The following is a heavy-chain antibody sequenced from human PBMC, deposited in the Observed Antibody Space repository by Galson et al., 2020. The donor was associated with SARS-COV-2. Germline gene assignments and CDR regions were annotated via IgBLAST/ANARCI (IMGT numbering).Heavy chain of an antibody. D-gene: IGHD3-9*01. CDR3: ARGLRWFDHLSHYYFDF. V-gene: IGHV3-48*03. Sequence: GGSLRLSCSASGFSFSDYEMNWVRQAPGKGLEWLSYISSSGKSKYYAGSVEGRFTISRDNAENSLFLQLNSLRAEDTAVYYCARGLRWFDHLSHYYFDFWGQGALVTVSS. CDR1: GFSFSDYE. CDR2: ISSSGKSK. J-gene: IGHJ4*02.